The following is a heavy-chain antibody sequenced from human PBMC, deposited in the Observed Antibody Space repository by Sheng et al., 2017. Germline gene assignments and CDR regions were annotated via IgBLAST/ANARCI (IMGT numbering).Heavy chain of an antibody. Sequence: QVQLQQWGAGLLKPSETLSLTCAVYGGSFSGYYWSWIRQPPGKGLEWIGEINHSGSTNYNPSLKSRVTISVDTSKNQFSLKLSSVTAADTAVYYCARGHTPPDLNTIFGVVEVYYWGQGTLVTVSS. CDR1: GGSFSGYY. V-gene: IGHV4-34*01. J-gene: IGHJ4*02. D-gene: IGHD3-3*01. CDR3: ARGHTPPDLNTIFGVVEVYY. CDR2: INHSGST.